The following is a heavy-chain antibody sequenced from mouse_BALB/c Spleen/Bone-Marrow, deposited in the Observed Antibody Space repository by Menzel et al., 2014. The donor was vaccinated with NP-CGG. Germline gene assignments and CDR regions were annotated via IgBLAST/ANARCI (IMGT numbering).Heavy chain of an antibody. D-gene: IGHD1-1*01. J-gene: IGHJ2*01. CDR3: ARYYYGYYFDD. CDR1: GFNIKDTY. CDR2: IDPANGNT. Sequence: VQLQQSGAALVKPGASVKLSCTASGFNIKDTYMHWVKQRPEQGLEWIGRIDPANGNTKYDPKFQGKATITADTSSNTAYLQLSSLTSEDTAVYYCARYYYGYYFDDWGQGTTLTVSS. V-gene: IGHV14-3*02.